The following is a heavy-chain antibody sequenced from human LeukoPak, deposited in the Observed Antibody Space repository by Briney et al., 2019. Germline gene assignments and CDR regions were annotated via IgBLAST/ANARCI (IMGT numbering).Heavy chain of an antibody. J-gene: IGHJ4*02. V-gene: IGHV4-39*01. D-gene: IGHD6-13*01. CDR2: IYYSGST. CDR3: ARRGELSSSWYNFDY. Sequence: SETLSLTCTVSGGSISSSSYYWGWIRQPPGKGLEWIGSIYYSGSTYYNPSLKSRVTISVDTSKNQFSLKLSSVTAADTAVYYCARRGELSSSWYNFDYWGQGTLVTVSS. CDR1: GGSISSSSYY.